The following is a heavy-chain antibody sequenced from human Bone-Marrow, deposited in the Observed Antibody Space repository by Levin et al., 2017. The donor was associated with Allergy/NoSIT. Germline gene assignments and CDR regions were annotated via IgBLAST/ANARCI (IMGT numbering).Heavy chain of an antibody. CDR3: ARDRGYGPDYDY. D-gene: IGHD5-12*01. J-gene: IGHJ4*02. CDR2: IKEDSSEK. CDR1: GLTFSDFW. V-gene: IGHV3-7*01. Sequence: GGSLRLSCATSGLTFSDFWMSWVRQAPGKGLEWVANIKEDSSEKNYVGSVKGRFTISRDNAKNSLYLQMNSLRAEDTAVDYCARDRGYGPDYDYWGQGTLVTVSS.